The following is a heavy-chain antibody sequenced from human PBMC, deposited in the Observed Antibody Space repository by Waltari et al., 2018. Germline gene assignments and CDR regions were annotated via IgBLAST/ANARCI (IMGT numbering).Heavy chain of an antibody. Sequence: EVQLVETGGGLIQPGGSLKLSFAASGFSVTDNYMSWFRQAPGKGLGWVSVMFSGDRTYYAAAVKGRFIISRDKSTNTLYLQMNSLTVEDTALYYCARGGTVDSSWYDHWGQGTLVRVSS. J-gene: IGHJ5*02. CDR3: ARGGTVDSSWYDH. V-gene: IGHV3-53*02. CDR2: MFSGDRT. CDR1: GFSVTDNY. D-gene: IGHD4-4*01.